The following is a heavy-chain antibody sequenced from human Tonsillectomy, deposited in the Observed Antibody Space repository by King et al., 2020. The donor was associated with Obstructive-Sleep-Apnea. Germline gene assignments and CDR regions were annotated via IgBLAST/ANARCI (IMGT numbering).Heavy chain of an antibody. CDR1: GFTFSSYS. J-gene: IGHJ6*02. CDR3: ARYLYSYRAYGMDV. Sequence: DVQLVESGGGLVKPGGSLRLSCAASGFTFSSYSMNWVRQAPGKGLEWVSSISSSSSYIYYADSVKDRFTISRDNAKNSLYLQMNSLRAEDTAVYYCARYLYSYRAYGMDVWGQGTTVTVSS. V-gene: IGHV3-21*01. CDR2: ISSSSSYI. D-gene: IGHD5-18*01.